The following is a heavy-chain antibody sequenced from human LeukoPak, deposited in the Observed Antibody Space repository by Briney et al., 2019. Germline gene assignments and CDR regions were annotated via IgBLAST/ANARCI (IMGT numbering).Heavy chain of an antibody. D-gene: IGHD1-26*01. J-gene: IGHJ4*02. CDR1: GGSVTTYY. CDR3: ASHPSGSYGQVDC. V-gene: IGHV4-4*07. Sequence: SETLSLTCTVSGGSVTTYYWSWIRQSAGKGLEWIGHISTSGTTTYNPSLKSRVTISLDTSKNQFSLKLSSVTAADTAVYYCASHPSGSYGQVDCWGQGTLVTVSS. CDR2: ISTSGTT.